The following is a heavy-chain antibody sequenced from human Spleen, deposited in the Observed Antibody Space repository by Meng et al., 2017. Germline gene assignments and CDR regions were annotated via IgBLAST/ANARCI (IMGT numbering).Heavy chain of an antibody. CDR1: GGSFSDYY. Sequence: GSLRLSCIVSGGSFSDYYWSWIRQPPGKGLEWIGEINHSGSTNYNPSLESRATISVDTSQNNLSLKLSSVTAADSAVYYCARGPTTMAHDFDYWGQGTLVTVSS. CDR3: ARGPTTMAHDFDY. V-gene: IGHV4-34*01. CDR2: INHSGST. J-gene: IGHJ4*02. D-gene: IGHD4-11*01.